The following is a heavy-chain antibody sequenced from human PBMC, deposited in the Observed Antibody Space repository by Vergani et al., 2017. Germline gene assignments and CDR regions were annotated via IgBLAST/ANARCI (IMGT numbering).Heavy chain of an antibody. CDR3: ARDLGDYYDSSGYSKADAFDL. CDR2: INPSGGST. Sequence: QVQLVQSGAEVKKPGASVKVSCKASGYTFTSYYMHWVRQAPGQGLEWMGIINPSGGSTSYVQKFQGRVTMTRDTSTSTVYMELSSLRSEDTAVYYCARDLGDYYDSSGYSKADAFDLWGQGILVTVSS. V-gene: IGHV1-46*03. D-gene: IGHD3-22*01. J-gene: IGHJ4*02. CDR1: GYTFTSYY.